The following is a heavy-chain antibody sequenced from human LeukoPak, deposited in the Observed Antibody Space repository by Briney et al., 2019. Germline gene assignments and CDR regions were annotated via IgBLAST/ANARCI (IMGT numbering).Heavy chain of an antibody. CDR2: ISSSGSSI. CDR3: ARDSHKFDSSGYYPDAFDI. V-gene: IGHV3-48*03. CDR1: GFTFSSYA. J-gene: IGHJ3*02. Sequence: GGSLRLSCAASGFTFSSYAMHWVRQAPGKGLEWVSYISSSGSSIYYADSVKGRYTISRDNAKKSLYLQMHSLRAEDTAVYYCARDSHKFDSSGYYPDAFDIWGQGAMVTASS. D-gene: IGHD3-22*01.